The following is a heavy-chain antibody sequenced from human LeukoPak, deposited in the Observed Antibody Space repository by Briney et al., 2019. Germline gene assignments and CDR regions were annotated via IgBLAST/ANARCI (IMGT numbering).Heavy chain of an antibody. Sequence: GGSLRLSCAASGFTFSSYSMNWVRQAPGKGLEWVSSISSSSSYIYYADSVKGRFTISRDNAKNSLYLQMNSLRAEDTAVYYCAREYYYGSGSYNPFDYWGQGTLVTVSS. CDR2: ISSSSSYI. D-gene: IGHD3-10*01. CDR1: GFTFSSYS. J-gene: IGHJ4*02. V-gene: IGHV3-21*01. CDR3: AREYYYGSGSYNPFDY.